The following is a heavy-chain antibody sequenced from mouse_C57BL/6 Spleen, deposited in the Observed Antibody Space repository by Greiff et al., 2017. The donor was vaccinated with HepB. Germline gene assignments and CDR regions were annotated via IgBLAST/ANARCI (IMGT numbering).Heavy chain of an antibody. D-gene: IGHD2-3*01. V-gene: IGHV1-82*01. CDR1: GYAFSSSW. CDR2: IYPGDGDT. CDR3: ARDDCYPFAY. Sequence: QVQLQQSGPELVKPGASVKISCKASGYAFSSSWMNWVKQRPGKGLEWIGRIYPGDGDTNYNGKFKGKATLTADKSSSTAYMQLSSLTSEDSAVYFCARDDCYPFAYWGQGTLVTVSA. J-gene: IGHJ3*01.